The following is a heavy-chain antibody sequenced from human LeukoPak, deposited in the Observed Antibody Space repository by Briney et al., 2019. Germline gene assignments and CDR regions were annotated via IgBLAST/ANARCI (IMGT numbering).Heavy chain of an antibody. CDR2: IYYSGST. V-gene: IGHV4-59*08. CDR1: VGSISRYY. D-gene: IGHD4-23*01. J-gene: IGHJ3*02. CDR3: ARHYYGGNHDAFDI. Sequence: PSETLSLTCTVSVGSISRYYWSWVRQPPGKGLGWIGYIYYSGSTNYNPSLKSRVTISVDTSKNQFSLKLSSVTAADTAVYYCARHYYGGNHDAFDIWGQGTMVTVSS.